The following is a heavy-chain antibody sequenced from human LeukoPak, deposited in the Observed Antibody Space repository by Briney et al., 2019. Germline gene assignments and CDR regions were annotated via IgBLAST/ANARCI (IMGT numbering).Heavy chain of an antibody. D-gene: IGHD3-22*01. CDR1: GFTFDDYG. Sequence: GGSLRLSCAASGFTFDDYGMSWVRQAPGKGLEWVSGINWNGGSTGYADSVKGRFTISRDNAKNSLYLQMNSLRAEDTAVYYCARARQYDSSGYYLYYYYYYMDVWGKGTTVTISS. CDR2: INWNGGST. V-gene: IGHV3-20*04. J-gene: IGHJ6*03. CDR3: ARARQYDSSGYYLYYYYYYMDV.